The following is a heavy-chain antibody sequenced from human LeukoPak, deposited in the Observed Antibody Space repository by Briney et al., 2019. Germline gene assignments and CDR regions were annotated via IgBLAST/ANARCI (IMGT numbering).Heavy chain of an antibody. CDR3: ASQDFWSGYPDY. CDR2: IYYSGST. Sequence: SETLSLTCTVSGGSISSSSYYWGWICQPPGKGLEWIGSIYYSGSTYYNPSLKSRVTISVDTSKNQFSLKLSSVTAADTAVYYCASQDFWSGYPDYWGQGTLVTVSS. J-gene: IGHJ4*02. V-gene: IGHV4-39*07. D-gene: IGHD3-3*01. CDR1: GGSISSSSYY.